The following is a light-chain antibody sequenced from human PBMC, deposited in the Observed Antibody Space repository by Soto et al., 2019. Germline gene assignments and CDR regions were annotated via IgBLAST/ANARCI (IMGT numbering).Light chain of an antibody. CDR1: SSDIGASNY. Sequence: QSALTQPASVSGSPGQSITVSCAGTSSDIGASNYVSWYQQHPGKAPKLIISEVSNRPSGVSNRFSGSKSGSTASLTISGLQPEDEADYYCTSYTTSTTGVFGGGTKLTVL. J-gene: IGLJ3*02. V-gene: IGLV2-14*01. CDR3: TSYTTSTTGV. CDR2: EVS.